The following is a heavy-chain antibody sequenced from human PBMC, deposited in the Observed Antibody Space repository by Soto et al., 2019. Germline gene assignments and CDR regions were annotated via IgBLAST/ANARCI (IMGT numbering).Heavy chain of an antibody. Sequence: GGSLRLSCTASGFTFGDYPMSWFRQPPGKGLEWVSFIRSKPYGGTTEYAASVKGRFTMSRDDSKGIAYLQMNSLKTEDTAVYYCTRDIIVAPAAVLYPVFYYGMDVWGQGTTVTVSS. CDR3: TRDIIVAPAAVLYPVFYYGMDV. D-gene: IGHD2-2*01. CDR2: IRSKPYGGTT. CDR1: GFTFGDYP. J-gene: IGHJ6*02. V-gene: IGHV3-49*03.